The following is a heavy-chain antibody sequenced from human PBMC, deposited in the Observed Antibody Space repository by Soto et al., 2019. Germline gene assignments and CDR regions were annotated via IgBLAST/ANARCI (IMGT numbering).Heavy chain of an antibody. CDR2: INAGNGNT. Sequence: QVQLVQSGAEVKKPGASVKVSCKASGYTFTSYAMHWVRQAPGQRLEWMGWINAGNGNTKYSQKFQGRVTITRDTSASTAYMELISLRSEDTAVYYCARAFLSIDYWGQGTLVTVSS. CDR3: ARAFLSIDY. CDR1: GYTFTSYA. J-gene: IGHJ4*02. V-gene: IGHV1-3*01.